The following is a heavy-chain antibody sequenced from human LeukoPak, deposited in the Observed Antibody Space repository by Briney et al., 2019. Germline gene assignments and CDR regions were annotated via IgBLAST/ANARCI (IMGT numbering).Heavy chain of an antibody. CDR2: INTNTGNP. CDR1: GYTFTDYY. J-gene: IGHJ5*02. Sequence: GASVKVSCKASGYTFTDYYMHWVRQAPGQGLEWMGWINTNTGNPTYAQGFTGRFVFSLDTSVSTAYLQISSLKADDTAVYYCARDPYTSSSWYRGRANNWFDPWGQGTLVTVSS. CDR3: ARDPYTSSSWYRGRANNWFDP. D-gene: IGHD6-13*01. V-gene: IGHV7-4-1*02.